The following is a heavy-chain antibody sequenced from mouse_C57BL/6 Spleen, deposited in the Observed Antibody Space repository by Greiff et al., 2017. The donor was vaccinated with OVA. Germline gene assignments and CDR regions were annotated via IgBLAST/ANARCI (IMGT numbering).Heavy chain of an antibody. D-gene: IGHD4-1*01. Sequence: ESGPGLVKPSQSLSLTCSVTGYSITSGYYWNWIRQFPGNKLEWMGYISYDGSNNYNPSLKNRISITRDTSKNQFFRKLNSVTTEDTATYYCAREELGFAYWGQGTLVTVSA. V-gene: IGHV3-6*01. J-gene: IGHJ3*01. CDR1: GYSITSGYY. CDR3: AREELGFAY. CDR2: ISYDGSN.